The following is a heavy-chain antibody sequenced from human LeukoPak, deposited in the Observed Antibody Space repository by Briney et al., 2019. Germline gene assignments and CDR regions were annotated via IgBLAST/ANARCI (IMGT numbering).Heavy chain of an antibody. CDR1: GFTFSSYG. CDR3: ARDLGY. CDR2: ISYDGSNK. Sequence: GGSLRLSCAASGFTFSSYGMHWVRQAPGKGLEWVAVISYDGSNKYYADSVKGRFTISRDNSKNTLYLQMNSLRAEDTAVYYCARDLGYWGQGTLVTVSS. V-gene: IGHV3-30*03. J-gene: IGHJ4*02.